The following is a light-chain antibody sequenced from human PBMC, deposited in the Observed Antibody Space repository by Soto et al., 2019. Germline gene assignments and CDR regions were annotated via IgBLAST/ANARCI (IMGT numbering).Light chain of an antibody. CDR2: EVA. Sequence: QSALTQPASVSGSPGQSITISCTGTSSDVGSYDVVSWYQQHPGKAPQLIIYEVAQRPSGVSDRFSGSKSGSTASLTISGLQAEDEAHYFCCSYAGSTTFWVFGGGTKVTV. J-gene: IGLJ3*02. V-gene: IGLV2-23*02. CDR1: SSDVGSYDV. CDR3: CSYAGSTTFWV.